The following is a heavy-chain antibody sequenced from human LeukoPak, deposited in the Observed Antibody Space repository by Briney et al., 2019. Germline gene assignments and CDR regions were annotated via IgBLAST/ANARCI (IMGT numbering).Heavy chain of an antibody. CDR3: ARHGGGQWFGELWEYYFDY. CDR1: GGSISSSSYY. V-gene: IGHV4-39*01. D-gene: IGHD3-10*01. CDR2: IYYSGSA. Sequence: PSETLSLTCTVSGGSISSSSYYWGWIRQPPGRGLEWIGSIYYSGSAYYNPSLKSRVTISVDTSKNQFSLKLSSVTAADTAVYYCARHGGGQWFGELWEYYFDYWGQGTLVTVSS. J-gene: IGHJ4*02.